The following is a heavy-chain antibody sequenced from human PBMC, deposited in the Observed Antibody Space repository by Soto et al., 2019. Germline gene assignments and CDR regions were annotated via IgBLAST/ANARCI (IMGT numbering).Heavy chain of an antibody. D-gene: IGHD3-10*01. Sequence: ASVKVSFKASGGTFSSYAISWVRQAPGQGLEWMGGIIPIFGTANYAQKFQGRVTITADESTSTAYMELSSLRSEDTAVYYCARGIEYYYGSRSPFQHRGQGTLVTVSS. J-gene: IGHJ1*01. CDR2: IIPIFGTA. CDR1: GGTFSSYA. CDR3: ARGIEYYYGSRSPFQH. V-gene: IGHV1-69*13.